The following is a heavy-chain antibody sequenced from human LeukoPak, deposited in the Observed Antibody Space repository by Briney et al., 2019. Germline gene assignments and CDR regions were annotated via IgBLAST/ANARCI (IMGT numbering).Heavy chain of an antibody. Sequence: PGGSLRLSCAASGFTFSSYWMSWVRQAPGKGLEWVANIKQDGSEKYYVDSVKGRFTISRDNAKNSLYLQMNSLRAEDTAVYYCARMRSLYYDSSGLLMYYFDYWGQGTLVTVSS. CDR1: GFTFSSYW. D-gene: IGHD3-22*01. CDR3: ARMRSLYYDSSGLLMYYFDY. V-gene: IGHV3-7*01. J-gene: IGHJ4*02. CDR2: IKQDGSEK.